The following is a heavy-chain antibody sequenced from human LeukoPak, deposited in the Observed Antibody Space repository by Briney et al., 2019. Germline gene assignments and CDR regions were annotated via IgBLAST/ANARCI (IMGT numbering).Heavy chain of an antibody. CDR2: ISAYNGNT. D-gene: IGHD3-9*01. CDR1: GYTFTSYA. J-gene: IGHJ6*03. Sequence: ASVKVSCKASGYTFTSYAISWVRQAPGQGLEWMGWISAYNGNTNYAQKLQGRVTMTTDTSTSAAYMELRSPRSDDTAVYYCARDRSREYYDILTGYYTYYYYMDVWGKGTTVTVSS. V-gene: IGHV1-18*01. CDR3: ARDRSREYYDILTGYYTYYYYMDV.